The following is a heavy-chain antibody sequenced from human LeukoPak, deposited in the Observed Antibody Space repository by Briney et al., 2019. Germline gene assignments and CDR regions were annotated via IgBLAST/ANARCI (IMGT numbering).Heavy chain of an antibody. Sequence: PGGSLRLSCAASGLTFSSYWMHWVRQAPGKGLVWVPRMSTDGYYTTYADSVKGRFTISRDNAKDTLYLQMNSLRAEDTAVYYCAGHHQAYSRTYWGQGTLVTVSS. CDR2: MSTDGYYT. J-gene: IGHJ4*02. V-gene: IGHV3-74*01. CDR3: AGHHQAYSRTY. CDR1: GLTFSSYW. D-gene: IGHD6-13*01.